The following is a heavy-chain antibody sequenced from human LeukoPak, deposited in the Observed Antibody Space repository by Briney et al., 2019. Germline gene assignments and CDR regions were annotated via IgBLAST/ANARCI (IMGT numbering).Heavy chain of an antibody. D-gene: IGHD5-24*01. CDR3: ARDGGGYDS. J-gene: IGHJ5*01. CDR1: GFTFSTYW. CDR2: IKEDGSRQ. V-gene: IGHV3-7*01. Sequence: PGGSLRLSCAASGFTFSTYWMSWVRQTPGKGLEWVANIKEDGSRQYYVDSVKGRFTISGDNAKNSLYLQMNSLRVEDTAVYYCARDGGGYDSWGQGTLVTVSS.